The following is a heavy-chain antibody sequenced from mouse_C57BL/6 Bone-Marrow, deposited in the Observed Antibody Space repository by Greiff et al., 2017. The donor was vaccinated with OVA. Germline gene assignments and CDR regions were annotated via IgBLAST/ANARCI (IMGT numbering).Heavy chain of an antibody. CDR1: GYTFTSYW. V-gene: IGHV1-53*01. D-gene: IGHD2-5*01. J-gene: IGHJ1*03. Sequence: QVHVKQPGPELVKPGASVKLSCKASGYTFTSYWMHWVKQRPGQGLEWIGNINPSNGGTNYNEKFKSKATLTVDKSSSTAYMQLSSLTSEDSAVYYCAGDSNYVGWYFDVWGTGTTVTVSS. CDR3: AGDSNYVGWYFDV. CDR2: INPSNGGT.